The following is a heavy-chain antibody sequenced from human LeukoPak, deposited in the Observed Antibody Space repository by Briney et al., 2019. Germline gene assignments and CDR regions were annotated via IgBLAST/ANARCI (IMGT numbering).Heavy chain of an antibody. J-gene: IGHJ4*02. CDR3: AKGLLITILGSLDY. D-gene: IGHD3-3*01. Sequence: GGSLRLSCAASGFTVSSNSMSWVRQAPGKGLEWVSVIYSGDSTFYADSMKGRFTISRDNSKNSLYLQINSLRAEDTAVYYCAKGLLITILGSLDYWGQGTLVTVSS. CDR2: IYSGDST. CDR1: GFTVSSNS. V-gene: IGHV3-53*01.